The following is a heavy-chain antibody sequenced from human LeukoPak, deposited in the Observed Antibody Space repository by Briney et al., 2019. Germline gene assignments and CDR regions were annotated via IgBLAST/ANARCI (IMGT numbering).Heavy chain of an antibody. V-gene: IGHV3-15*01. CDR2: IKSKGNGGTT. CDR1: GFTFSNAW. J-gene: IGHJ4*02. CDR3: TTDDPINKS. Sequence: GGSLRLSCAASGFTFSNAWMSWVRQAPGKGLEWVGRIKSKGNGGTTDFAAPVKGRFTISRDDSKNTLFLKMNSLKAEDTAMYYCTTDDPINKSWGQGTLVTVSS.